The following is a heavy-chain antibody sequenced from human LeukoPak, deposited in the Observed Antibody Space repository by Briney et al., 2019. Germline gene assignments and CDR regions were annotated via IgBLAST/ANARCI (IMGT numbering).Heavy chain of an antibody. Sequence: SETLSLTCAVYGGSFSGYYWSWIRQPPGRGLEWIGEINHSGSTNYNPSLKSRVTISVDTSKNQFSLKLSSVTAADTAVYYCARGRGYAYYYYMDVWGKGTTATVSS. CDR2: INHSGST. V-gene: IGHV4-34*01. CDR3: ARGRGYAYYYYMDV. J-gene: IGHJ6*03. D-gene: IGHD3-22*01. CDR1: GGSFSGYY.